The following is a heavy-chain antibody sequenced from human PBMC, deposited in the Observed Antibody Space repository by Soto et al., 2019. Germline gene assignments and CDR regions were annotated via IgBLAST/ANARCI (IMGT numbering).Heavy chain of an antibody. Sequence: GESLKISCKGSGYSFTSYWIGWVRQMPGKGLEWMGIIYPGDSETRYSPSFQGQVTISADKSISTAYLQWSSLKASDTAMYYCARLGRTYYDFWSGYSRRYYYGMDVWGQGTTVTVSS. D-gene: IGHD3-3*01. CDR1: GYSFTSYW. CDR2: IYPGDSET. CDR3: ARLGRTYYDFWSGYSRRYYYGMDV. J-gene: IGHJ6*02. V-gene: IGHV5-51*01.